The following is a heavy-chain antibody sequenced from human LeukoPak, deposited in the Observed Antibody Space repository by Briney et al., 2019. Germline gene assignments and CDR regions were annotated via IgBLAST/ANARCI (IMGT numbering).Heavy chain of an antibody. J-gene: IGHJ4*02. CDR1: GYTFTSYD. CDR2: MNPNSGNT. Sequence: EASVKASCKASGYTFTSYDINWVRQATGQGLEWMGWMNPNSGNTGYAQKFQGRVTMTRNTSISTAYMELSSLRSEDTAVYYCARGLALRVRAPALWGQGTLVTVSS. CDR3: ARGLALRVRAPAL. D-gene: IGHD3-10*01. V-gene: IGHV1-8*01.